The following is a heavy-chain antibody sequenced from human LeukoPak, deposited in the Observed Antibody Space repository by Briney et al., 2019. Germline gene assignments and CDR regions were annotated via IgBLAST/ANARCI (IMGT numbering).Heavy chain of an antibody. V-gene: IGHV3-30-3*01. Sequence: GGSLRLSCTTSGFTFSSFVMHWVRQAPGKGLEWVAVLSNDGNNKYYGDSVKGRFTISRDNSENTLYLQMNSLRAEDTAVYFCTRGAPGPSFAYWAKEPLVPVS. D-gene: IGHD1-26*01. CDR2: LSNDGNNK. CDR1: GFTFSSFV. CDR3: TRGAPGPSFAY. J-gene: IGHJ4*02.